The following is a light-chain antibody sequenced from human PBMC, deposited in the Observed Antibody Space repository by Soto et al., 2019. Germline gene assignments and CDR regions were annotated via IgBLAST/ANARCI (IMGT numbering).Light chain of an antibody. CDR2: DAS. V-gene: IGKV1-39*01. Sequence: IQMTQSPSSLAASVGDRITITCRASQTISTYVNWYRQKSGAAPELLLYDASTLQSGVPSRFSGGASGTDFTLTISSLQLEDFATYYCQQTSNTPLTFGQGTKVEIK. J-gene: IGKJ1*01. CDR3: QQTSNTPLT. CDR1: QTISTY.